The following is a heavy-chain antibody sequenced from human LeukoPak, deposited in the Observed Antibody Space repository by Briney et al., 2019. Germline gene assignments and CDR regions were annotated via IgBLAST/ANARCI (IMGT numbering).Heavy chain of an antibody. CDR3: AGSGYYRVFDY. CDR1: GFTFSSYE. D-gene: IGHD3-22*01. Sequence: PGGSLRLSCAASGFTFSSYEMNWVRQAPGKGLEWVSYISFTGSTIYYADSVKGRFTISRDNAKNSLYLQMNSLRAEDTAVYYCAGSGYYRVFDYWGQGTLVTVSS. CDR2: ISFTGSTI. J-gene: IGHJ4*02. V-gene: IGHV3-48*03.